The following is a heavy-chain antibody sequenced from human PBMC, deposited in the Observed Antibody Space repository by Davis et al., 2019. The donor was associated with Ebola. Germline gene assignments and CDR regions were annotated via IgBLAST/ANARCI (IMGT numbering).Heavy chain of an antibody. V-gene: IGHV3-23*01. J-gene: IGHJ6*02. CDR3: AKGHQYCGAECYSYGMDA. CDR2: ITGSGATT. Sequence: GESLKISCAASGFSFSNYAMNWVRQAPGKGLEWVSFITGSGATTNYADSVRGRFTISRDNSKNTLYLQMSSLRAEDTAQYYCAKGHQYCGAECYSYGMDAWGQGTTVTVSS. CDR1: GFSFSNYA. D-gene: IGHD2-21*01.